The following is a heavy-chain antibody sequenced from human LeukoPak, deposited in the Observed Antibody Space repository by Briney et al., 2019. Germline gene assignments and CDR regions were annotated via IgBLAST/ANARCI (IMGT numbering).Heavy chain of an antibody. Sequence: GESLKISCKGSGDTFATSWIGWVRQLPGKGLEWMGVIYPGDSRTRYNPSFQGQVTISADRSINTAYLQWNSLKASDTAMYYCGRRKFSSLWSDPWGQGTLVTVSS. CDR3: GRRKFSSLWSDP. CDR2: IYPGDSRT. V-gene: IGHV5-51*01. D-gene: IGHD2-2*01. J-gene: IGHJ5*02. CDR1: GDTFATSW.